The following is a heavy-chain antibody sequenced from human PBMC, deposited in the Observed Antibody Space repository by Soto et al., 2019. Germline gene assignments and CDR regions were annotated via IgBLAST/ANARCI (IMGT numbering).Heavy chain of an antibody. Sequence: GGSLRLSCAASGFTFSSYGMHWVRQAPGKGLEWVAVISYDGSNKYYADSVKGRFTISRDNSKNTLYLQMNSLRAEDTAVYYCAEARGYSYGSTYYYYGMDVWGQGTTVTVSS. D-gene: IGHD5-18*01. CDR3: AEARGYSYGSTYYYYGMDV. CDR1: GFTFSSYG. J-gene: IGHJ6*02. V-gene: IGHV3-30*18. CDR2: ISYDGSNK.